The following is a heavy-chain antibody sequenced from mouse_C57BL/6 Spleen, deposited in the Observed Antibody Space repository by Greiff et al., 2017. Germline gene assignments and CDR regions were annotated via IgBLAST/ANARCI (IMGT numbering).Heavy chain of an antibody. Sequence: EVMLVESGGGLVKPGGSLKLSCAASGFTFSSYTMSWVRQTPEKRLEWVATISGGGGNTYYPDSVKGRFTISRDNAKNTLYLQMSSLRSEDTALYYCARHRVITTVVATGNYFDYWGQGTTLTVSS. J-gene: IGHJ2*01. V-gene: IGHV5-9*01. CDR1: GFTFSSYT. CDR3: ARHRVITTVVATGNYFDY. D-gene: IGHD1-1*01. CDR2: ISGGGGNT.